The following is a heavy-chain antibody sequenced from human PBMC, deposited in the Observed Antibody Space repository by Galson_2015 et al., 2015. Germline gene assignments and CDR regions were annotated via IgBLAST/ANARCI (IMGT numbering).Heavy chain of an antibody. Sequence: SLRLSCAASGFTVSSNYMSWVRQAPGKGLEWVSVIYSGGSTYYADSVKGRFTISRDNSKNTLYLQMNSLRAEDTAVYYCASSLDGYNCLAFDYWGQGTLVTVSS. CDR2: IYSGGST. J-gene: IGHJ4*02. D-gene: IGHD5-24*01. CDR1: GFTVSSNY. CDR3: ASSLDGYNCLAFDY. V-gene: IGHV3-53*01.